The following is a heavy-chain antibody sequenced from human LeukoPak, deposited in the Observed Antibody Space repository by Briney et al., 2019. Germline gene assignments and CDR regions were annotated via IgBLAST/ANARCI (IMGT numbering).Heavy chain of an antibody. V-gene: IGHV4-59*12. CDR3: AREGPGYCSSTSCPQLDY. Sequence: PSETLSLTCTVSGGSISSYYWSWIRQPPGKGLEWIGYIYYSGSTNYNPSLNRRVTISVDTSKNQLHMNLSSVTAADTAVYYCAREGPGYCSSTSCPQLDYWGQGTLVTVSS. J-gene: IGHJ4*02. D-gene: IGHD2-2*03. CDR2: IYYSGST. CDR1: GGSISSYY.